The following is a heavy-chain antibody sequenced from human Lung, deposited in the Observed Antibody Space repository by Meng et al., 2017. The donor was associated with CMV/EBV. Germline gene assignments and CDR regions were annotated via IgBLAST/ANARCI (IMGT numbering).Heavy chain of an antibody. V-gene: IGHV3-20*04. D-gene: IGHD5-18*01. J-gene: IGHJ6*02. CDR2: INGKGGTI. CDR3: VRGHTYVDYYFYGMDV. Sequence: ESXKISXAASGFTFGDFGMGWVRQAPGKGLEWVSGINGKGGTIGYADSVKGRFTISRDNGKNFLYLQINSLRAEDTALYFCVRGHTYVDYYFYGMDVWGQGTXVTVSS. CDR1: GFTFGDFG.